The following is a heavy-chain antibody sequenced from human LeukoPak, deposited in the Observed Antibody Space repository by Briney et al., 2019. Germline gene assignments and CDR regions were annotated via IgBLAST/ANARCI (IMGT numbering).Heavy chain of an antibody. D-gene: IGHD4-17*01. Sequence: GGSLRLSCAASGFTFSDYYMSWVRQAPGKGRGWVSYISSSSSYTNYADSVKGRFTISRDNAKNSLYLQMNSLRAEDTAVYYCARVGLRDAFDIWGQGTMVTVSS. J-gene: IGHJ3*02. CDR3: ARVGLRDAFDI. CDR2: ISSSSSYT. V-gene: IGHV3-11*06. CDR1: GFTFSDYY.